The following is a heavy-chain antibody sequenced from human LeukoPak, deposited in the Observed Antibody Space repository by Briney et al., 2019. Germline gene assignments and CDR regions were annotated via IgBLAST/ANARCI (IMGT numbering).Heavy chain of an antibody. J-gene: IGHJ4*02. D-gene: IGHD6-6*01. CDR1: GYTFTSYA. CDR3: ARVGSSTYDY. Sequence: ASVKVSCKASGYTFTSYAMHWVRQAPGQRLEWMGWINAGNSNTKYSQKFQGRVTITRDTSASTAYMELSSLRSEDTAVYYCARVGSSTYDYWGQGTLVTVSS. CDR2: INAGNSNT. V-gene: IGHV1-3*01.